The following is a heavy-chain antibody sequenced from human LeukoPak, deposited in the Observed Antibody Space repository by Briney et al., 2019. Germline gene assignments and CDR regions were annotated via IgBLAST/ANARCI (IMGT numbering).Heavy chain of an antibody. CDR3: AREGSGELTFDY. D-gene: IGHD3-10*01. J-gene: IGHJ4*02. CDR2: ISYSGST. CDR1: GGSIGSYY. V-gene: IGHV4-59*01. Sequence: SETLSLTCTVSGGSIGSYYWSWIRQSPGKGLEWIGYISYSGSTNYSPSLKSRVTISVDTSKNQFSLKLSSVTAADTAVYYCAREGSGELTFDYWGQGILVTVSS.